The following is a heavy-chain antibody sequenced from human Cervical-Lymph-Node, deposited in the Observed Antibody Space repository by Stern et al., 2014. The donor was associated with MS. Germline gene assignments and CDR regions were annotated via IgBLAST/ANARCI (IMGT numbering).Heavy chain of an antibody. J-gene: IGHJ6*02. D-gene: IGHD2-8*01. CDR3: ARDKMVYATHYYYYSMDV. Sequence: VQLVESGAEVKKPGASVKVSCKASGYTFTNYGINWVRQAPGQGLEWKGWNSAYNGNTNYAQKLQGRVTMTTDTSTSTAYMELRSLRSDDTAVYYCARDKMVYATHYYYYSMDVWGQGPTVTVSS. CDR2: NSAYNGNT. CDR1: GYTFTNYG. V-gene: IGHV1-18*01.